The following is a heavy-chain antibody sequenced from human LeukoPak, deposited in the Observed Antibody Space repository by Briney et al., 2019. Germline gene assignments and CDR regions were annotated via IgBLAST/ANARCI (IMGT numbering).Heavy chain of an antibody. J-gene: IGHJ5*02. V-gene: IGHV4-59*01. D-gene: IGHD4-11*01. Sequence: SETLSLTCTVCGGSISSYYWSWIRQPPGKGLEGIGYIYYSGSTNYNPSLKSRVTISVDTSKNQFSLKLSSVTAADTAVYYCARGGFDDYSRDWFDPWGQGTLVTVSS. CDR2: IYYSGST. CDR1: GGSISSYY. CDR3: ARGGFDDYSRDWFDP.